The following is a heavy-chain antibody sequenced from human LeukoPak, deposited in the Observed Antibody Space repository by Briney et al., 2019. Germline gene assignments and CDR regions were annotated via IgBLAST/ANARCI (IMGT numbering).Heavy chain of an antibody. Sequence: SETLSLTCTVSGGSISTYYWSWVRQSPGKGLEWIGRISSSGSTNYNPSLKSRVTISVDTSKNQFSLKLSSVTAADTAVYFCARGPYSYDSSGAFDIWGQGTMVTVSS. V-gene: IGHV4-4*08. CDR3: ARGPYSYDSSGAFDI. D-gene: IGHD3-22*01. CDR1: GGSISTYY. CDR2: ISSSGST. J-gene: IGHJ3*02.